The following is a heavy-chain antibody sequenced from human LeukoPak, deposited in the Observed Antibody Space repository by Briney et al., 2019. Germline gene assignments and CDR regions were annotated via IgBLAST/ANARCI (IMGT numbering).Heavy chain of an antibody. CDR3: ARGSGRRDGYK. D-gene: IGHD5-24*01. Sequence: PSETLSLTCTVSGDSISSGSYYWSWIRQPPGKGLEWIGEINHSGSTNYNPSLKSRVTISVDTSKNQFSLKLSSVTAADTAVYYCARGSGRRDGYKWGQGTLVTVSS. J-gene: IGHJ4*02. CDR2: INHSGST. CDR1: GDSISSGSYY. V-gene: IGHV4-39*07.